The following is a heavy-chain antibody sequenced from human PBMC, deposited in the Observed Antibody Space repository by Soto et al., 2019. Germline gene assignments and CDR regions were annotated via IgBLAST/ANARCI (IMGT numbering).Heavy chain of an antibody. J-gene: IGHJ4*02. Sequence: SVKVSCKASGYTFTGYYMHWVRQAPGQGLEWMGWINPNSGGTNYAQKFQGRVTMTRDTSISTAYMELSRLRSDDTAVYYCARSSKRPYYYDSSGYCLAYWGQGTLVTVSS. CDR3: ARSSKRPYYYDSSGYCLAY. CDR2: INPNSGGT. V-gene: IGHV1-2*02. CDR1: GYTFTGYY. D-gene: IGHD3-22*01.